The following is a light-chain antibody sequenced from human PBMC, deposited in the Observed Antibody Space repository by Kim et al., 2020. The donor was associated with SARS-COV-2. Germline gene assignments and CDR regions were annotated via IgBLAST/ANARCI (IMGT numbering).Light chain of an antibody. Sequence: EIVLTQSPGTLSLSPGERATLSCRTSRRISSSYLAWYQHKPGQAPRPLIYGASSRATGVPDRFNGSGSETDFILTITRLEPEDFAVYYCQQYGDSPPNTFGQGTKLEI. J-gene: IGKJ2*01. CDR1: RRISSSY. CDR2: GAS. CDR3: QQYGDSPPNT. V-gene: IGKV3-20*01.